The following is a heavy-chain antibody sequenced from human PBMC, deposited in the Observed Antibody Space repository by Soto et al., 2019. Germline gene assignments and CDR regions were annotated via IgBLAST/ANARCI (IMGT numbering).Heavy chain of an antibody. CDR2: IYHGVVA. D-gene: IGHD3-3*01. CDR1: GVSITSSDW. Sequence: QVQLQESGPRLVKPSGTLSLTCAVSGVSITSSDWWTWVRQPPGKGLEWLGEIYHGVVANYNPSLKSRVSLSLDTSKTQFSLRLTSVTPADTAVYYCARRTVGQFLELGFDPWGQGTLVTVSS. J-gene: IGHJ5*02. V-gene: IGHV4-4*02. CDR3: ARRTVGQFLELGFDP.